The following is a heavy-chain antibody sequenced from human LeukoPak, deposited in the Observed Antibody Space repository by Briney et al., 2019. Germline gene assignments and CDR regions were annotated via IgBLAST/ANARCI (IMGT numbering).Heavy chain of an antibody. Sequence: PSETLSLTCTVSGGSISSSSYYWGWIRQPPGKGLEWIGSIYYSGSTYYNPSLRSRVTISVDTSKNQFSLKVSSVTAADTAMYYCARRKRFLEDYYYLDVWAKGPRSPSP. CDR2: IYYSGST. D-gene: IGHD3-3*01. CDR3: ARRKRFLEDYYYLDV. J-gene: IGHJ6*03. CDR1: GGSISSSSYY. V-gene: IGHV4-39*01.